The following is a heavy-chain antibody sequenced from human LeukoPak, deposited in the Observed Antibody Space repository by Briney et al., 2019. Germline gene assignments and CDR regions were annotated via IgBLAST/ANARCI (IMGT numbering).Heavy chain of an antibody. CDR3: ARETGYSSSWYAYYYMDV. CDR1: GFTFSTYG. Sequence: GGSLRLSCAASGFTFSTYGMHWVRQAPSKGLEWVAVISYDGSNKYYADSVKGRFTISRDNSKNTLYLQMNSLRAEDTAVYYCARETGYSSSWYAYYYMDVWGKGTTVTVSS. J-gene: IGHJ6*03. V-gene: IGHV3-30*19. CDR2: ISYDGSNK. D-gene: IGHD6-13*01.